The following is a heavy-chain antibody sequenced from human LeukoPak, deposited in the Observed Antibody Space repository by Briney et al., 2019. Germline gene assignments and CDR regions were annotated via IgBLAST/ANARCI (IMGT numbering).Heavy chain of an antibody. CDR1: GFIFNIYE. Sequence: GGSLRLSCVGSGFIFNIYEMNWVRQAPGKGLEWVSYISSSSGNIYYADSVKGRFTISRDNAKTSLYLQMNSLRAEDTALYYCARDRGGIGYYMDVWGKGTTVTVSS. CDR2: ISSSSGNI. CDR3: ARDRGGIGYYMDV. V-gene: IGHV3-48*01. J-gene: IGHJ6*03. D-gene: IGHD3-16*02.